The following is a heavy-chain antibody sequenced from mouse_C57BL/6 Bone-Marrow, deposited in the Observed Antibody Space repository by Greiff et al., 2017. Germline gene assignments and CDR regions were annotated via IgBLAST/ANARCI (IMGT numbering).Heavy chain of an antibody. J-gene: IGHJ2*01. V-gene: IGHV5-6*02. CDR1: GFTFSSYG. D-gene: IGHD1-1*01. CDR3: ARHDYYGSSPYFDY. CDR2: ISSGGSYT. Sequence: EVKLVESGGDLVKPGGSLKLSCAASGFTFSSYGMSWVRQTPDKRLEWVATISSGGSYTYYPDSVKGRFTISRDNAKNTLYLQMSSLKSEDTAMYYGARHDYYGSSPYFDYWGQGTTLTVSS.